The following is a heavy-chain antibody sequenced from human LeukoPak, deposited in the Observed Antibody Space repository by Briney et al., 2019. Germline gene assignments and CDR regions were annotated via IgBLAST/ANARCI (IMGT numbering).Heavy chain of an antibody. J-gene: IGHJ4*02. Sequence: GGSLRLSCAGSEFTFSSYGMHWVRQAPGKGLEWVALLSYDGRNEYYADSVKGRFTISRDNSKKTLSLQINSLRAEDTAVYYCARGPSGYHNTGGQGTLVTVSS. V-gene: IGHV3-30*03. D-gene: IGHD5-12*01. CDR2: LSYDGRNE. CDR3: ARGPSGYHNT. CDR1: EFTFSSYG.